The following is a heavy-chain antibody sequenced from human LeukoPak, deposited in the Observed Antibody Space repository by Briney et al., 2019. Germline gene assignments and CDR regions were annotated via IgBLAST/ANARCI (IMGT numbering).Heavy chain of an antibody. D-gene: IGHD4-17*01. J-gene: IGHJ4*02. V-gene: IGHV3-33*06. CDR1: GFTFSSYG. CDR3: AKSDYGDRCFDY. CDR2: IWYDGSNK. Sequence: GGSLRLSCAASGFTFSSYGMHWVRQAPGKGLEWVAVIWYDGSNKYYADSVKGRFTISRDNSKNTLYLQMNSLRAEDTAVYYCAKSDYGDRCFDYWGQGTPVTVSS.